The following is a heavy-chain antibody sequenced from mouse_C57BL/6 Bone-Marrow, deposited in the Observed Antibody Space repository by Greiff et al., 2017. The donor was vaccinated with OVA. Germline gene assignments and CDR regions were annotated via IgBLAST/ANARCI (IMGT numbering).Heavy chain of an antibody. V-gene: IGHV14-4*01. D-gene: IGHD3-2*02. CDR1: GFNIKDDY. J-gene: IGHJ4*01. CDR2: IDPENGDT. Sequence: EVQLQQSGAELVRPGASVKLSCTASGFNIKDDYMHWVKQRPEQGLEWIGWIDPENGDTEYASKFQGKATITADTSSNTAYLQLSSLTSEDSAVYYCARPAQATFYAMDYWGQGTSVTVSS. CDR3: ARPAQATFYAMDY.